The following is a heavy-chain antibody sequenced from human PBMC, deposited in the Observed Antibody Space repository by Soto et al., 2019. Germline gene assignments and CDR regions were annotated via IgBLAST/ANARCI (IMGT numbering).Heavy chain of an antibody. J-gene: IGHJ4*02. CDR1: GGFLSGLY. D-gene: IGHD2-2*01. CDR2: INHSGST. Sequence: ASETLSPTRAVYGGFLSGLYCSLVRPPPGKGVGWIGEINHSGSTNYNPSLKSRVTISVDTSKNQFSLKLSSVTAADTAVYYCARTGGLRYCSSTSCYAGFDYWGQGTLVTVSS. V-gene: IGHV4-34*01. CDR3: ARTGGLRYCSSTSCYAGFDY.